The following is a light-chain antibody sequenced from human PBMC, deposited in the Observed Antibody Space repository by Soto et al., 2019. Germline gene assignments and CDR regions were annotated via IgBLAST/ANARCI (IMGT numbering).Light chain of an antibody. J-gene: IGLJ2*01. Sequence: SYELTQPPSVSVSPGQTATITCSGDKLGHKYACWYQQKPGQSPVLVIYQDSKRPSGIPERFSGSNSGNTATLTISGTQAMDQADYSCQAWGSSTVVFGGGTQLTVL. V-gene: IGLV3-1*01. CDR1: KLGHKY. CDR3: QAWGSSTVV. CDR2: QDS.